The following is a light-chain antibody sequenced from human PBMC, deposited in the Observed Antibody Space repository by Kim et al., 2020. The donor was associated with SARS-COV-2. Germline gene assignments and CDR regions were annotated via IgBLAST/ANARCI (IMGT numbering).Light chain of an antibody. CDR2: KDS. V-gene: IGLV3-27*01. CDR1: VLAKKY. J-gene: IGLJ7*01. Sequence: SYELTQPSSVSVSPGQTARITCSGDVLAKKYARWFQQKPGQAPVLVIYKDSERPSGIPERFSGSSSGTTVTLTISGAQVEDEADYYCYSAADNNLCLFGGGTQLTVL. CDR3: YSAADNNLCL.